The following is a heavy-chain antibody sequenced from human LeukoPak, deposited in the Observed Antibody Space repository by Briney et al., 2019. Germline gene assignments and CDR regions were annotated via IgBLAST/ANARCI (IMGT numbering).Heavy chain of an antibody. D-gene: IGHD3-22*01. Sequence: ASVKVSCKASGGTFSSYAISWVRQAPGQGLEWMGWISAYNGNTNYAQKLQGRVTMTTDTSTSTAYMELRSLRSDDTAVYYCARDPMVNYYDSSGYYYYFDYWGQGTLVTVSS. J-gene: IGHJ4*02. CDR2: ISAYNGNT. V-gene: IGHV1-18*01. CDR1: GGTFSSYA. CDR3: ARDPMVNYYDSSGYYYYFDY.